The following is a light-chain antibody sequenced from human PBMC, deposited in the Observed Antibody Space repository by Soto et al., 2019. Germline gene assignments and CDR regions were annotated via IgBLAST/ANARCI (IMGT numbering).Light chain of an antibody. CDR2: RNT. CDR3: QSYDTRLSGSRV. CDR1: SSNIGAGYD. V-gene: IGLV1-40*01. J-gene: IGLJ1*01. Sequence: QAVVTQPPSVSGAPGQRVTISCTGSSSNIGAGYDVHWYQQLPGTAPKLLIYRNTNRPSGVPDRFSGSKSDTSASLAITGLQAEDEADYYCQSYDTRLSGSRVFGTGTKVTVL.